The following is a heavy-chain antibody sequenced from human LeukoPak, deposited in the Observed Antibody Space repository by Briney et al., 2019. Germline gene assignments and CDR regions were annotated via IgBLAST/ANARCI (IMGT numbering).Heavy chain of an antibody. Sequence: GGSLRLSCAASGFTFSSYAMSWVRQTPGKGLEWVSAISGSGGSTFYADSVKGRFTISRDNSKNTLYLQVNSLRAEDTALYHCAKHHESGDFYFDFWGQGTLVTVSS. J-gene: IGHJ4*02. D-gene: IGHD2-21*01. CDR2: ISGSGGST. V-gene: IGHV3-23*01. CDR3: AKHHESGDFYFDF. CDR1: GFTFSSYA.